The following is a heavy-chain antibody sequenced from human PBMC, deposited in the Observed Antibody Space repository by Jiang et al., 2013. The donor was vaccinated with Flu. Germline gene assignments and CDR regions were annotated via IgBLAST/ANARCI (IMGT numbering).Heavy chain of an antibody. CDR1: GFTFSSYA. CDR3: ANVRSSSWYHLNY. CDR2: ISGSGGST. J-gene: IGHJ4*02. D-gene: IGHD6-13*01. V-gene: IGHV3-23*01. Sequence: VQLLESGGGLVQPGGSLRLSCAASGFTFSSYAMSWVRQAPGKGLEWVSAISGSGGSTYYADSVKGRFTISRDNSKNTLYLQMNSLRAEDTAVYYCANVRSSSWYHLNYWGQGTLVTVSS.